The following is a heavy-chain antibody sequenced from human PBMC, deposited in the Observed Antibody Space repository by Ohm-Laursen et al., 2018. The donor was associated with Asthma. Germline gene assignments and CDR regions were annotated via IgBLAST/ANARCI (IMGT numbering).Heavy chain of an antibody. CDR1: GASITRNF. Sequence: GTLSLTCTVSGASITRNFWGWIRQSPGKGLEWIGSMYYIGSPKYNPSLESRVTMSVDTSKNQFSLRLSSLTAADTAVYYCARDTVNAFENWGQGLMVTVSS. J-gene: IGHJ3*02. V-gene: IGHV4-59*01. D-gene: IGHD4-17*01. CDR3: ARDTVNAFEN. CDR2: MYYIGSP.